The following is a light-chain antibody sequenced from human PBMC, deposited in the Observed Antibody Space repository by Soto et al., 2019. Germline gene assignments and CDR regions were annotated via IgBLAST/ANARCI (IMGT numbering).Light chain of an antibody. CDR3: SSYTSSITRV. V-gene: IGLV2-14*01. CDR2: EVS. J-gene: IGLJ1*01. Sequence: QSALTQPASVSGSPGQSITISCTGTSSDVGGYDYVSWYQQHPGKAPKLMIYEVSNRPSGVSNRFSGSKSGNTASLTISGLQDEDEADYYCSSYTSSITRVFGTGTKLTVL. CDR1: SSDVGGYDY.